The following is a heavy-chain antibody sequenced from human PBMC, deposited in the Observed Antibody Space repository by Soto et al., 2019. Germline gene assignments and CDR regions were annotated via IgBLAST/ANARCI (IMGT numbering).Heavy chain of an antibody. CDR2: ISGSGGST. V-gene: IGHV3-23*01. Sequence: PVGSLRLSCAASGFTFTNYAMSWVRQAPGKGLEWVSAISGSGGSTYHADSVKGRFTISRDNSKNTLYLQMNSLRAEDTAVYFCAKGSASGSPYYFDCWGQGALVTVSS. D-gene: IGHD6-25*01. J-gene: IGHJ4*02. CDR3: AKGSASGSPYYFDC. CDR1: GFTFTNYA.